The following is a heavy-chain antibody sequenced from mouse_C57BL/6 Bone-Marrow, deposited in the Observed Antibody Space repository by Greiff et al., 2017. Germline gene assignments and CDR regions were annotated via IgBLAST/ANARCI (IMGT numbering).Heavy chain of an antibody. V-gene: IGHV5-4*01. CDR1: GFTFSSYA. CDR2: ISDGGSYT. J-gene: IGHJ2*01. D-gene: IGHD2-5*01. CDR3: ARVLYSNYVDY. Sequence: EVQLVASGGGLVKPGGSLKLSCAASGFTFSSYAMSWVRQTPEKRLEWVATISDGGSYTYYPDNVKGRFTISRDNAKNNLYLQMSHLKSEDTAMYYCARVLYSNYVDYWGQGTTLTVSA.